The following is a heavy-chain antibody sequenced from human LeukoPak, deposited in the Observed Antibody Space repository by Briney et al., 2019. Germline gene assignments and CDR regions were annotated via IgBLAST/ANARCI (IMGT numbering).Heavy chain of an antibody. Sequence: PGRSLRLSCAASGFTFSSYAMHWVRQAPGKGLEWVAVISYDGSNKYYADSVKGRFTISRDNSKNTLYLQMNSLRAEDTAVYYCARDTYYYDSSGYYYVAAFDIWGQGTMVTVFS. CDR1: GFTFSSYA. CDR2: ISYDGSNK. J-gene: IGHJ3*02. V-gene: IGHV3-30-3*01. D-gene: IGHD3-22*01. CDR3: ARDTYYYDSSGYYYVAAFDI.